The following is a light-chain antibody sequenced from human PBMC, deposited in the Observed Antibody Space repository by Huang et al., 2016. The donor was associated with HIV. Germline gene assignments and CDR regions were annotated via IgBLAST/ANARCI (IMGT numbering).Light chain of an antibody. Sequence: DIQVTQSPSTLSASGCDRVTINCRASQCISKWLSLYHQRPGKAPKVLIYEATSLKSGGPLRLSGSGSGTEFTLTSSSLEPDDFATYYCQHYSSPWTFGQGTKVEIK. CDR1: QCISKW. CDR2: EAT. V-gene: IGKV1-5*03. CDR3: QHYSSPWT. J-gene: IGKJ1*01.